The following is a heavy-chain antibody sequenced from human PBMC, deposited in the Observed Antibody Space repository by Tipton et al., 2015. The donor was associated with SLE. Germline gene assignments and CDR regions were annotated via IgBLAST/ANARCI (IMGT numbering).Heavy chain of an antibody. J-gene: IGHJ4*02. CDR2: IRYDGSNK. D-gene: IGHD3-10*01. V-gene: IGHV3-33*08. Sequence: SLRLSCAASGFTFSSYGMHWVRQAPGKGLEWVAFIRYDGSNKYYADSVKGRFTISRDNSKNTLYLQMNSLRAEDTAVYYCARAEQWFGELYLYYFDYWGQGTLVTVSS. CDR1: GFTFSSYG. CDR3: ARAEQWFGELYLYYFDY.